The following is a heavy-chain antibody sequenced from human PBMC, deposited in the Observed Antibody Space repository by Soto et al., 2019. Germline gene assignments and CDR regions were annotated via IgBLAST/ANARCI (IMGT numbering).Heavy chain of an antibody. CDR3: ARGDTYYVNWYFDY. V-gene: IGHV1-18*01. CDR1: GFAFTNYY. D-gene: IGHD1-1*01. CDR2: ISAYSGNT. J-gene: IGHJ4*02. Sequence: QVQLVQSGAEVKKPGASVKVSCKTSGFAFTNYYINWVRQAPGQGLEVMGWISAYSGNTNYAQNLQGRVTMTTDTPASTAHLQLRSLRSDDTAVYFCARGDTYYVNWYFDYWGQGTLVTVSS.